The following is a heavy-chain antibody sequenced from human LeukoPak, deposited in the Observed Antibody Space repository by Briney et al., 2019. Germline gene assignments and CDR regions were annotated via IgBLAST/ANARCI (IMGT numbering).Heavy chain of an antibody. CDR3: AKDGGLWVSAHWGDS. V-gene: IGHV3-23*01. CDR1: GFTFSSYT. D-gene: IGHD7-27*01. J-gene: IGHJ4*02. Sequence: GGSLRLSCTASGFTFSSYTMTWVRQAPGKGLKWASTITTGDGNTYYADSVKGRFTVSRDDSKNTLYLQMNSLRAEDTAVYYCAKDGGLWVSAHWGDSWGRGTLVTVSS. CDR2: ITTGDGNT.